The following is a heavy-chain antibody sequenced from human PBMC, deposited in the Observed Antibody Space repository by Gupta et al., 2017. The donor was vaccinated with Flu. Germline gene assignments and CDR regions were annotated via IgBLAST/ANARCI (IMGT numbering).Heavy chain of an antibody. CDR1: GGSFSGYY. V-gene: IGHV4-34*01. CDR3: ARGRRGMDS. CDR2: VHHSGST. Sequence: QVQLQQWGAGLLKPSDTLSLTCAGYGGSFSGYYWSWIRQSPGKGLEWIGDVHHSGSTSYNPSLKSRVTISLDTAKNQFSLRLSAVTVADTAVYYCARGRRGMDSGGQGTTATVSS. J-gene: IGHJ6*02.